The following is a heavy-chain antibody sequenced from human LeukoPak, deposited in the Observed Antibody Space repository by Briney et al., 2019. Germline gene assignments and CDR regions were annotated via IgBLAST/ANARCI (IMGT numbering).Heavy chain of an antibody. J-gene: IGHJ3*02. CDR3: ARPKTGDTAMVGLADI. Sequence: PSETLSLTCTVSGGSISSTRYYWGWLRQPPGKGLEWIGSIYYSGSTYYNPSLKSRVTISVDTSKNQFSLKLSAVTAADTAVYYCARPKTGDTAMVGLADIWGQGTMVTVSS. V-gene: IGHV4-39*01. D-gene: IGHD5-18*01. CDR1: GGSISSTRYY. CDR2: IYYSGST.